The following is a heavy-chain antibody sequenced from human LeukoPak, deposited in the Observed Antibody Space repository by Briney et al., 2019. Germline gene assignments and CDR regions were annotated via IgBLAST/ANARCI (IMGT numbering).Heavy chain of an antibody. CDR3: AHRKVQLDHFDF. CDR2: IYWDDDK. CDR1: GFSLSTSGVG. J-gene: IGHJ4*02. Sequence: SGPTLVKPSQTLTLTCAFSGFSLSTSGVGVGWIRQPPGKALEWLALIYWDDDKRYSPSLMTRLTITKDTSKNQVVLTMTNMDPVDTATYYCAHRKVQLDHFDFWGQGTLVTVSS. V-gene: IGHV2-5*02. D-gene: IGHD1-1*01.